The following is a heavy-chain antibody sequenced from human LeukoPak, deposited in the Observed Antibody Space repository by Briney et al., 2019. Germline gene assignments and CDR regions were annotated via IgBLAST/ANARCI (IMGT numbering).Heavy chain of an antibody. CDR2: IYTSGST. J-gene: IGHJ4*02. Sequence: PSETLSLTCTVSGGSISSGSYYWSWIRQPAGKGLEWIGRIYTSGSTNYNPSLKSRVTISVDTSKNQFSLKLSSVTAADTAVYYCARGPLWSPYYFDYWGQGTLVTVSS. V-gene: IGHV4-61*02. CDR3: ARGPLWSPYYFDY. D-gene: IGHD3-10*01. CDR1: GGSISSGSYY.